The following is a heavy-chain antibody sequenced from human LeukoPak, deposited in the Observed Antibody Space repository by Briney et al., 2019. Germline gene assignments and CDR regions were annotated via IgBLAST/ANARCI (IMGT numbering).Heavy chain of an antibody. CDR1: GFRFDDHG. J-gene: IGHJ4*02. D-gene: IGHD6-19*01. V-gene: IGHV3-20*04. Sequence: GGSLRLSCEASGFRFDDHGMSWVRQAPGKGLEWVSGINWNGASIGYGDSVKGRFTISRDNAKNSLYLQMNSLRAEDTALYYCAGGDRNGWYFDYWGQGVLVTVSS. CDR3: AGGDRNGWYFDY. CDR2: INWNGASI.